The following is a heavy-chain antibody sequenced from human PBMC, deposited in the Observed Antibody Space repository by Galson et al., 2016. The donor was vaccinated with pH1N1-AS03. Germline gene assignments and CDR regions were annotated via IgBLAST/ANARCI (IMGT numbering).Heavy chain of an antibody. D-gene: IGHD3-16*02. V-gene: IGHV4-4*02. CDR2: VHYSGTT. CDR1: GGSMTSPDW. Sequence: SETLSLTCAVSGGSMTSPDWWTWVRQPPGKGLEWIGEVHYSGTTSYNPSLNSLVTMSIDKSNNQFPLNLGSVTAPDTAVYFCASAGYHTPGYHYWGQGALDTVSS. J-gene: IGHJ4*02. CDR3: ASAGYHTPGYHY.